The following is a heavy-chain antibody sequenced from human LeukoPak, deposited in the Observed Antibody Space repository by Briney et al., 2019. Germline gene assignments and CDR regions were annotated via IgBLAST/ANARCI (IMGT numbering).Heavy chain of an antibody. CDR2: INSDGSIT. CDR1: GFTFTTYW. CDR3: AKGGSSSPRSTFDY. D-gene: IGHD6-13*01. Sequence: PGGSLRLSCAASGFTFTTYWMHWVRQAPGKGLVWVSHINSDGSITSYADSVKGRFTISRDNAKNTLYLQMNSLRAEDTAVYYCAKGGSSSPRSTFDYWGQGTLLTVSS. V-gene: IGHV3-74*01. J-gene: IGHJ4*02.